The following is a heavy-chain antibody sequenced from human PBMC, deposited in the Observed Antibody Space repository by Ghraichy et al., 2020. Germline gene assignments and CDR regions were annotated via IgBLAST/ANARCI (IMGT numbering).Heavy chain of an antibody. CDR2: IYYSGST. Sequence: SETLSLTCTVSGGSISSYYWSWIRQPPGKGLEWIGYIYYSGSTNYNPSLKSRVTISVDTSKNQFSLKLSSVTAADTAVYYCARVCCGEPELFVFDYYFDYWGQGTLVTVSS. CDR3: ARVCCGEPELFVFDYYFDY. CDR1: GGSISSYY. J-gene: IGHJ4*02. D-gene: IGHD3-10*01. V-gene: IGHV4-59*01.